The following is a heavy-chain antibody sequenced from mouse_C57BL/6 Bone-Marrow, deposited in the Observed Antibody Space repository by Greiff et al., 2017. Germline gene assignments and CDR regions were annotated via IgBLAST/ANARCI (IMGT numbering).Heavy chain of an antibody. J-gene: IGHJ4*01. D-gene: IGHD2-4*01. CDR2: ISSGSSTI. CDR1: GFTFSDYG. Sequence: EVQVVESGGGLVKPGGSLTLSCAASGFTFSDYGMHLVRQAPEKGLEWVAYISSGSSTIYYADTVKGRFTISRDNAKNTLFLQMTSLRSEDTAMYYWASTYYEYGDYYAMDYWGQGTSVTVSS. CDR3: ASTYYEYGDYYAMDY. V-gene: IGHV5-17*01.